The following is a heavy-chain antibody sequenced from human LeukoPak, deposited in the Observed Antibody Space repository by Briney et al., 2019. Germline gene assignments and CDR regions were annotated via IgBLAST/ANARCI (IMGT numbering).Heavy chain of an antibody. D-gene: IGHD4-17*01. Sequence: PSETLSLTCAVYGGSFSGYYWSWIRQPPGKGLEWIGEINHSGGTNYNPSLKSRVTISLDTSKNHFSLKLTSVTAADTAVYYCASDDYGDPVNAFDIWGQGTMVTVSS. J-gene: IGHJ3*02. CDR2: INHSGGT. CDR1: GGSFSGYY. V-gene: IGHV4-34*01. CDR3: ASDDYGDPVNAFDI.